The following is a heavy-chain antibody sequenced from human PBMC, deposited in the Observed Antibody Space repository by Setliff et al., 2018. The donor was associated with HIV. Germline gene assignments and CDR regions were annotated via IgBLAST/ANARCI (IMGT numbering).Heavy chain of an antibody. Sequence: SVKVSCKASGGTFSNYGMSWVRQAPGQGLEWMGGIIPISGTANYAQKFQGRVTITTDESTSTAYMELSGLRAEDTAVYYCAKNLGVGEYSASEDAFDIWGQGTMVTVSS. D-gene: IGHD1-26*01. J-gene: IGHJ3*02. CDR1: GGTFSNYG. CDR2: IIPISGTA. V-gene: IGHV1-69*05. CDR3: AKNLGVGEYSASEDAFDI.